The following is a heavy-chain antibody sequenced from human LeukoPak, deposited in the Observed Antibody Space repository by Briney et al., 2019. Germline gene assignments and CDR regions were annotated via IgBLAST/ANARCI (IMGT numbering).Heavy chain of an antibody. V-gene: IGHV3-9*01. CDR2: ISWNSGSI. CDR1: GFTFDDYA. J-gene: IGHJ5*02. Sequence: PGGSLRLSCAASGFTFDDYAMHWVRQAPGKGLEWVSGISWNSGSIGYADSAKGRFTISRDNAKNSLYLQMNSLRAEDTALYYCAKSPGFSSSSFDPWGQGTLVTVSS. D-gene: IGHD6-13*01. CDR3: AKSPGFSSSSFDP.